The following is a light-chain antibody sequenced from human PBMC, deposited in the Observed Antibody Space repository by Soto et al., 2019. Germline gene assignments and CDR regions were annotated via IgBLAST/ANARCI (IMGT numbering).Light chain of an antibody. CDR1: SSDVGHPYNY. V-gene: IGLV2-14*01. CDR3: MSFVESTSTHWV. J-gene: IGLJ3*02. Sequence: SALTXPASVSGSPGQSTTISCTGTSSDVGHPYNYVSWYQQYPGKAPKLLIFKVNNRPSGISGRFSGSKSGNTASLTISGLQAEDEGDYYCMSFVESTSTHWVLGGGTKVTVL. CDR2: KVN.